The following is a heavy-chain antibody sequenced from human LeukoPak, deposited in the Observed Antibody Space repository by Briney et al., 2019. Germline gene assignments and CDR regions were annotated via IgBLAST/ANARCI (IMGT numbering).Heavy chain of an antibody. CDR3: ARRVEHWSGYYLTYYYYYGMDV. D-gene: IGHD3-3*01. CDR1: GYTFTSYA. V-gene: IGHV1-8*02. CDR2: MNPNSGNT. J-gene: IGHJ6*02. Sequence: ASVKVSCKASGYTFTSYAMHWVRQATGQGLEWMGWMNPNSGNTGYAQKFQGRVTMTRNTSISTAYMELSSLRSEDTAVYYCARRVEHWSGYYLTYYYYYGMDVWGQGTTVTVSS.